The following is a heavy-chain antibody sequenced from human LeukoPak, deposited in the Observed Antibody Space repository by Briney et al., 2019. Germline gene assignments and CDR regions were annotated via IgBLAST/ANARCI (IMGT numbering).Heavy chain of an antibody. CDR2: IYYSGST. Sequence: SETLSLTCTVSGGSISSYYWSWIRQPPGKGLEWIGYIYYSGSTNYNPSLKSRVTISVDTSKNQFSLKLSSVTTADTAVYYCARGGGRDWFDPWGQGTLVTVSS. CDR1: GGSISSYY. D-gene: IGHD2-15*01. J-gene: IGHJ5*02. V-gene: IGHV4-59*01. CDR3: ARGGGRDWFDP.